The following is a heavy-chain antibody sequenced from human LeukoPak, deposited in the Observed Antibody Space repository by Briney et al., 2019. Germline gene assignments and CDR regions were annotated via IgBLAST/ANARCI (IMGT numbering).Heavy chain of an antibody. CDR3: AKEGLMVRGANWFDP. J-gene: IGHJ5*02. Sequence: GESLRLSCAAPGFTFNSYAFNWVRQAPGKGLEWVSYISSSSNVIYYTDSVKGRFTISRDNARNLLSLQMNSLRAEDTAVYYCAKEGLMVRGANWFDPWGQGTLVTVSS. CDR2: ISSSSNVI. D-gene: IGHD3-10*01. CDR1: GFTFNSYA. V-gene: IGHV3-48*01.